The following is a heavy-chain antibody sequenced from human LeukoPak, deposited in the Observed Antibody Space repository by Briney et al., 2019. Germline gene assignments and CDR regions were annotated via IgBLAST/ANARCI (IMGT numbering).Heavy chain of an antibody. CDR1: GGSISSYY. Sequence: SETLSLTCTVSGGSISSYYWSWIRQPPGKGLEWIGYIYYSGSTNYNPSLKSRVTISVDTSKNQFSLKLSSVTAADTAVYYCARDYYDSSGYYFRYFDYWGQGTLVTVSS. J-gene: IGHJ4*02. CDR2: IYYSGST. CDR3: ARDYYDSSGYYFRYFDY. V-gene: IGHV4-59*01. D-gene: IGHD3-22*01.